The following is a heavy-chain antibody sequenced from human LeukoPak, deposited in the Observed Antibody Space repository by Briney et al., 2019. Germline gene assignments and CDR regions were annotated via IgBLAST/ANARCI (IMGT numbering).Heavy chain of an antibody. J-gene: IGHJ6*02. CDR1: GYTFTGYY. D-gene: IGHD3-22*01. Sequence: ASVKVSCKASGYTFTGYYMHWVRQAPGQGLEWMGWINPNSGGTNYAQKFQGRVTMTRDTSISTAYMELSRLRSDDTAVYYCAKPYYYDSSGYYYYYYGMDAWGQGITVTVSS. V-gene: IGHV1-2*02. CDR2: INPNSGGT. CDR3: AKPYYYDSSGYYYYYYGMDA.